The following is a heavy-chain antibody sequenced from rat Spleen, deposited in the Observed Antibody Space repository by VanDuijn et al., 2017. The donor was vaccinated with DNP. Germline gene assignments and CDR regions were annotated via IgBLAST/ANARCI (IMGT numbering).Heavy chain of an antibody. CDR2: INYAGGST. Sequence: EVQLVESGGGLVQPGNSLKLSCAASGFTFSDYNMAWVRQAPKKGLEWVATINYAGGSTYYRDSVKGRFTISRDNAENTLYLQMDSLRSEDTATYYCTTGGAFAYWGQGTLVTVSS. J-gene: IGHJ3*01. V-gene: IGHV5S10*01. CDR3: TTGGAFAY. CDR1: GFTFSDYN. D-gene: IGHD5-1*01.